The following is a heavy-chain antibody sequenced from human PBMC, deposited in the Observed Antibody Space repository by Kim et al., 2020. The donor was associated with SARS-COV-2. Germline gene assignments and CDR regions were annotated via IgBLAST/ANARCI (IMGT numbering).Heavy chain of an antibody. D-gene: IGHD6-13*01. J-gene: IGHJ4*02. Sequence: SETLSLTCTVSGGSISSGDYYWSWIRQPPGKGLEWIGYIYYSGSTYYNPSLKSRVTISVDTSKNQFSLKLSSVTAADTAVYYCARDSQQLVLGYWGQGTLVTVSS. CDR3: ARDSQQLVLGY. CDR1: GGSISSGDYY. V-gene: IGHV4-30-4*01. CDR2: IYYSGST.